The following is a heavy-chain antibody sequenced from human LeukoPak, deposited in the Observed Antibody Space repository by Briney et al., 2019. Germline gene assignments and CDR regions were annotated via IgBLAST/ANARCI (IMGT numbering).Heavy chain of an antibody. CDR3: AKGPVRFVDFDY. V-gene: IGHV3-23*01. CDR2: ISGSGGST. D-gene: IGHD3-3*01. Sequence: GGSLRLSCAASGFTFSSYAMSWVRQAPGKGLEWVSAISGSGGSTYYADSVKGRFTISRDNSKSTLYLHMNSLRAEDTAVFYCAKGPVRFVDFDYWGQGTLVTVSS. J-gene: IGHJ4*02. CDR1: GFTFSSYA.